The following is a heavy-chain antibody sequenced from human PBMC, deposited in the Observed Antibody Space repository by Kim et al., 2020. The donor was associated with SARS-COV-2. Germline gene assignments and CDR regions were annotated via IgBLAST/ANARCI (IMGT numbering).Heavy chain of an antibody. Sequence: YGAAVKGRFINSRDDSKNTAYLQMNSLKTDDTAVYYCARPIMTTVVTLGDWGQGTLVTVSS. J-gene: IGHJ4*02. V-gene: IGHV3-73*01. CDR3: ARPIMTTVVTLGD. D-gene: IGHD4-17*01.